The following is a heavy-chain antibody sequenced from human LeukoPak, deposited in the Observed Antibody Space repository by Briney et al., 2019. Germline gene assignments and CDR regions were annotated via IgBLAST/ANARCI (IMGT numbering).Heavy chain of an antibody. CDR2: ISSSGSTI. CDR3: ARDVAVEWLVPFYY. J-gene: IGHJ4*02. Sequence: PGGSLRLSCAASGFTFSSYEMNWVRQAPGKGLEGVSYISSSGSTIYYADSVKGRFTISRDNAKNSLYLQMNSLRAEDTAVYYCARDVAVEWLVPFYYWGRGTLVTVSS. CDR1: GFTFSSYE. V-gene: IGHV3-48*03. D-gene: IGHD6-19*01.